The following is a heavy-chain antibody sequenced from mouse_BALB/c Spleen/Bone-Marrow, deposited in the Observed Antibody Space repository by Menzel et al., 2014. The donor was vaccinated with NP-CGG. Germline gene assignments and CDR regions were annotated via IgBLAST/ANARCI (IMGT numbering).Heavy chain of an antibody. CDR2: INPYNDGT. CDR3: ARSDGYRTMDY. D-gene: IGHD2-3*01. J-gene: IGHJ4*01. V-gene: IGHV1-14*01. CDR1: GYTFTSYI. Sequence: VQLQQPGPELVKPGASVKMSCKASGYTFTSYIMHWVKQKPGQGLEWIGYINPYNDGTKYNEKFKGKATLTSDKSSSTAYMELSSLASVDSAVYFCARSDGYRTMDYWGQGTSVTVSS.